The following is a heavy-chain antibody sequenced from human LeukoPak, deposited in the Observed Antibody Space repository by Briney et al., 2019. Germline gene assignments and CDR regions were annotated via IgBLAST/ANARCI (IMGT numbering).Heavy chain of an antibody. Sequence: GGSLRLSCAASGFTFSSYAMSWVRQAPGKGLEWVSAISGSGGSTYYADSVKGRFTISRDDSKNTLYLQMNSLRAEDTAVYYCAKDLPVGYYYGLFDYWGQGTLVTVSS. CDR1: GFTFSSYA. V-gene: IGHV3-23*01. CDR3: AKDLPVGYYYGLFDY. J-gene: IGHJ4*02. CDR2: ISGSGGST. D-gene: IGHD3-10*01.